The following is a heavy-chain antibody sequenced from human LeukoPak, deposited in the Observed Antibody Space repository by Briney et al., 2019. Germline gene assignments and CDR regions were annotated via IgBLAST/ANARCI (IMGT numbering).Heavy chain of an antibody. CDR2: FDHEDGET. Sequence: GASVKVSCKVSGYTLTELSMHWVRQAPGKGLEWMGGFDHEDGETIYAQKFQGRVTMTEDTSTDTAYMELSSLRSEDTAVYYCATTTVTTEADAFDIWGQGTMVTVSS. CDR3: ATTTVTTEADAFDI. J-gene: IGHJ3*02. V-gene: IGHV1-24*01. D-gene: IGHD4-17*01. CDR1: GYTLTELS.